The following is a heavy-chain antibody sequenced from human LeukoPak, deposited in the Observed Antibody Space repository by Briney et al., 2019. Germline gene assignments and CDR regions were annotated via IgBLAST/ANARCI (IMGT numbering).Heavy chain of an antibody. CDR1: GDSITGYY. Sequence: PSETLSLTCSVSGDSITGYYWGWIRQPPGKGLEWIGSIYHSGSTYYNPSLKSRVTISVDTSKNQFSLKLSSVTAADTAVYYCARVRYDYVWGSYRWSAFDIWGQGTMVTVSS. CDR3: ARVRYDYVWGSYRWSAFDI. D-gene: IGHD3-16*02. CDR2: IYHSGST. J-gene: IGHJ3*02. V-gene: IGHV4-38-2*02.